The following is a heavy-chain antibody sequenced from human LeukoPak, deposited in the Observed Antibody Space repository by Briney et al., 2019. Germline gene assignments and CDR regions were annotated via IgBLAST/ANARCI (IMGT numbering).Heavy chain of an antibody. CDR2: ISSSSSTI. V-gene: IGHV3-48*01. CDR1: GFTFSSYS. D-gene: IGHD2-21*02. Sequence: GGSLRLSCAASGFTFSSYSMNWARQAPGKGLEWVSYISSSSSTIYYADSVKGRFTISRDNSKNTLYLQMNSLRAEDTAVYYCAKRGLGDREAFDIWGQGTMVTVSS. CDR3: AKRGLGDREAFDI. J-gene: IGHJ3*02.